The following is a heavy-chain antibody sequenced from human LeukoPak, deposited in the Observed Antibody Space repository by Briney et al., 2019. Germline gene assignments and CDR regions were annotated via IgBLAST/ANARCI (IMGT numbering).Heavy chain of an antibody. V-gene: IGHV1-69*02. Sequence: VASVKVSCKASGGTFSSYTISWVRQAPGQGLEWMGRIIPILGIANYAQKFQGRVTITADESTSTAYMELSSLRSEDTAVYYCASNSIAAHDYYFDYWGQGTLVTVSS. J-gene: IGHJ4*02. CDR2: IIPILGIA. CDR1: GGTFSSYT. D-gene: IGHD6-6*01. CDR3: ASNSIAAHDYYFDY.